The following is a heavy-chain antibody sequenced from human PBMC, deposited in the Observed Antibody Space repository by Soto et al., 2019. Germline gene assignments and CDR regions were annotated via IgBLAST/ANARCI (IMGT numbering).Heavy chain of an antibody. V-gene: IGHV1-3*01. CDR2: INAGNGNT. J-gene: IGHJ6*02. CDR3: AREYGSGSLYYYYYGMDV. CDR1: GYTFTSYA. Sequence: QVQLVQSGAEVKKPGASVKVSCKASGYTFTSYAMHWVRQAPGQRLEWMGWINAGNGNTKYSQKFQGRVTITRDTSASTAYMELSSLRSEDTAVYSCAREYGSGSLYYYYYGMDVWGQGTTVTVSS. D-gene: IGHD3-10*01.